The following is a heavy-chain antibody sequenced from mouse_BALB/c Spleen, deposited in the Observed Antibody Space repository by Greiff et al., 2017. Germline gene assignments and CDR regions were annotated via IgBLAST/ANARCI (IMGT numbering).Heavy chain of an antibody. CDR1: GFTFSDYY. CDR2: ISDGGSYT. J-gene: IGHJ4*01. V-gene: IGHV5-4*02. D-gene: IGHD2-3*01. CDR3: ARNDGSGAMDY. Sequence: EVQVVESGGGLVKPGGSLKLSSAASGFTFSDYYMYWVRQTPEKRLEWVATISDGGSYTYYPDSVKGRFTISRDNAKNNLYLQMSSLKSEDTAMYYCARNDGSGAMDYWGQGTSVTVSS.